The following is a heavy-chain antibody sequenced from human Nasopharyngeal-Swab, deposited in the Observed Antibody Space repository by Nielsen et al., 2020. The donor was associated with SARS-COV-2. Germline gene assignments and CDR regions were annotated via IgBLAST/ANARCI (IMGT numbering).Heavy chain of an antibody. D-gene: IGHD4-23*01. CDR2: ISGSGGST. Sequence: GGSLRLSCAASGFTFDDYAMSWVRQAPGKGLEWVSAISGSGGSTYYADSVKGRFTISRDNSKNTLYLQMNSLRAEDTAVYYCAKDNGGNFGYWGQGTLVTVSS. V-gene: IGHV3-23*01. CDR1: GFTFDDYA. J-gene: IGHJ4*02. CDR3: AKDNGGNFGY.